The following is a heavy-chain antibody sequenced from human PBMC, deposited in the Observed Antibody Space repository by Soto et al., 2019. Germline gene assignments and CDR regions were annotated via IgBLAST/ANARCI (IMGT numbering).Heavy chain of an antibody. CDR3: AKATGYGADSAFDY. CDR2: ISGGGGYT. CDR1: GFTFSNYA. D-gene: IGHD4-17*01. V-gene: IGHV3-23*01. J-gene: IGHJ4*02. Sequence: EVQLLESGGGLVQPGGSLRLSCAASGFTFSNYAMRWVRQAPGKGLEWVSSISGGGGYTYYADSVKGRFTISRDNSKNTLYLQMNSLGAEDTAVYYCAKATGYGADSAFDYWGQGILFTVSS.